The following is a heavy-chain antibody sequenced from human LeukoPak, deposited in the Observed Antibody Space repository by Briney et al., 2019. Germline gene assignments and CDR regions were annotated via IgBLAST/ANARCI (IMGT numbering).Heavy chain of an antibody. D-gene: IGHD5-24*01. CDR3: ARARRDGYIGLYYFDY. Sequence: SETLSLTCTVSGGSISSSSYYWGWIRQPPGKGLEWIGSIYYSGSTYYNPSLKSRVTISVDTSKNQFSLKLSSVTAADTAVYYCARARRDGYIGLYYFDYWGQGTLVTVSS. V-gene: IGHV4-39*07. CDR1: GGSISSSSYY. CDR2: IYYSGST. J-gene: IGHJ4*02.